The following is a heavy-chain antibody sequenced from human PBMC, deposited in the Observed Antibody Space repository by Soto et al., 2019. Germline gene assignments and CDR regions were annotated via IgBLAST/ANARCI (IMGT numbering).Heavy chain of an antibody. CDR2: IFYSGGT. J-gene: IGHJ5*02. D-gene: IGHD3-22*01. Sequence: QLLLQESGPGLVKPSETLSLTCTASGGSILDSTYYWAWIRQSPGKGLEWFGTIFYSGGTFYTPSLKSRVTMSADTSNNQFFLKLSSVTAADTAVYYCARQASGYYYGWFDPWGQGTLVTVSS. CDR3: ARQASGYYYGWFDP. CDR1: GGSILDSTYY. V-gene: IGHV4-39*01.